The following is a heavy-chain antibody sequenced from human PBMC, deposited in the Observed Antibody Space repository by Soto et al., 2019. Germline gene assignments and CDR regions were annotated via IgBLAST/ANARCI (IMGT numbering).Heavy chain of an antibody. Sequence: ASVKVSCKASGYTFTSYGISWVRQAPGQGLEWMGWISAYNGNTNYAQKLQGRVTMTTDTSTSTAYMELRSLRSDDTAVYYCAIYFDDGYSSGWRPFDYWGQGTLVTVSS. CDR3: AIYFDDGYSSGWRPFDY. V-gene: IGHV1-18*01. J-gene: IGHJ4*02. CDR1: GYTFTSYG. CDR2: ISAYNGNT. D-gene: IGHD6-19*01.